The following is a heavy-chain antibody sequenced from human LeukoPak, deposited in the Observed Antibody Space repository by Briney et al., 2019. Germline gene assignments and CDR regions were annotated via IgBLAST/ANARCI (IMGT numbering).Heavy chain of an antibody. CDR2: ISYDDNNE. CDR3: AKDFRMTAEGYDAFDI. Sequence: PGGSLRLSCAASGLIFRSYAMHWVRQGPGKGLGWGAIISYDDNNEYYADSVKGRFTISRDNSKNPLYLQMNSLRVEDTAVYYCAKDFRMTAEGYDAFDIWGQGTVVTVSS. V-gene: IGHV3-30*18. D-gene: IGHD6-13*01. CDR1: GLIFRSYA. J-gene: IGHJ3*02.